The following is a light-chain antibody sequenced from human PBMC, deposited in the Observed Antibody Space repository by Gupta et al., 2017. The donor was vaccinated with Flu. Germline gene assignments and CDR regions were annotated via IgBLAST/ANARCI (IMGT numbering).Light chain of an antibody. Sequence: EIVLTQSPGTLSLSPGERATLSCRASQSISNTYLAWYQQKPGQAPRLLIYGASSRATGIPDRFSGSGSGTDFTLTISRLEPGDFALYYCQQYERSPLTFGGGTKVEIK. CDR3: QQYERSPLT. J-gene: IGKJ4*01. CDR2: GAS. V-gene: IGKV3-20*01. CDR1: QSISNTY.